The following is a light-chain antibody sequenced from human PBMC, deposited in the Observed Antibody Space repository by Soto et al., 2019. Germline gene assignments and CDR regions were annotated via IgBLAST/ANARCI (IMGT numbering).Light chain of an antibody. CDR3: QQYNNWPSWT. CDR2: IAS. Sequence: RGMPQSHAALSVSPGERVTLSCRASQSISFNLAWYQQKPGQAPRLLIYIASTRAAGIPARFSGSGSGTEFTLTISSLQSEDSAIYYCQQYNNWPSWTFGQGTKV. V-gene: IGKV3-15*01. J-gene: IGKJ1*01. CDR1: QSISFN.